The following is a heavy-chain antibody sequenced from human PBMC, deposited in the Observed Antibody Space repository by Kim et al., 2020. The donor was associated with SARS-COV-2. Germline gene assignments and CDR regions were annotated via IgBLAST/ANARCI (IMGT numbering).Heavy chain of an antibody. D-gene: IGHD3-9*01. J-gene: IGHJ5*02. CDR2: IYYSGST. Sequence: SETLSLTCTVSGGSISSYYWSWIRLPPGKGLEWIGYIYYSGSTNYNPSLKSRVTISVDTSKNQFSLKLSSVTAADTAVYYCARAGDILTGYYPEHNWFDPWGQGTLVTVSS. CDR1: GGSISSYY. CDR3: ARAGDILTGYYPEHNWFDP. V-gene: IGHV4-59*08.